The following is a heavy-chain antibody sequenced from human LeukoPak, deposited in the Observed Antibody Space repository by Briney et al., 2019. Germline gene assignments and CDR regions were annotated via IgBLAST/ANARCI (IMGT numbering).Heavy chain of an antibody. D-gene: IGHD1-14*01. CDR1: GFTFSSYA. CDR3: SRDGSLRSPPL. Sequence: GGSLRLSCAASGFTFSSYAMSWVRQAPGKGLEWVSAISGSGGSTYYADSVRGRFTISRDNAKNSLYLEMDSLRAEDTAVYYCSRDGSLRSPPLWGQGTLVTVSS. V-gene: IGHV3-23*01. CDR2: ISGSGGST. J-gene: IGHJ4*02.